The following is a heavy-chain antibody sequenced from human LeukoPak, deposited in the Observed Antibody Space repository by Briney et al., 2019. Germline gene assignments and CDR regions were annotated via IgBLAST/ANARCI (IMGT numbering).Heavy chain of an antibody. Sequence: SETLSLTCTVSGGSISSYYWSWIRQPPGKGLEWIGYIYYSGSTNYNPSLKSRVTISVDTSKNQFSLKLSSVTAADTAVYYCARASRYSSGQASRKGYYYGMDVWGQGTTVTVSS. V-gene: IGHV4-59*12. J-gene: IGHJ6*02. D-gene: IGHD6-19*01. CDR3: ARASRYSSGQASRKGYYYGMDV. CDR1: GGSISSYY. CDR2: IYYSGST.